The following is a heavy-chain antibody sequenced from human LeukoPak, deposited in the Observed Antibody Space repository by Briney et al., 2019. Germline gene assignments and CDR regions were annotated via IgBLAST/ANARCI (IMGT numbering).Heavy chain of an antibody. CDR2: IYYSGST. CDR1: GGSVSSGSYY. V-gene: IGHV4-61*01. CDR3: RGYCSGGSCYSGDY. J-gene: IGHJ4*02. D-gene: IGHD2-15*01. Sequence: SETLSLTCTVSGGSVSSGSYYWSWIRQPPGKGLEWIGYIYYSGSTNYNPSLKSRVTISVDTSKYQFSLKLSSVTAADTAVYYCRGYCSGGSCYSGDYWGQGTLVTVSS.